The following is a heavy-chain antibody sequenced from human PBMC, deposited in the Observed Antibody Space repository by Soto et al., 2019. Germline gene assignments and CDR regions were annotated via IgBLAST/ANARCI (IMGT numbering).Heavy chain of an antibody. CDR3: ASVGGSGSYLNIENNWFDP. Sequence: PSETLSLTCTVSGGSIGGYYWSWLRQPPGKGLEWIGYIYYSGSTNYNPSLKSRVTISVDTSKNQFSLKLSSVTAADTAVYYCASVGGSGSYLNIENNWFDPWGQGTLVTVSS. V-gene: IGHV4-59*01. D-gene: IGHD3-10*01. CDR2: IYYSGST. J-gene: IGHJ5*02. CDR1: GGSIGGYY.